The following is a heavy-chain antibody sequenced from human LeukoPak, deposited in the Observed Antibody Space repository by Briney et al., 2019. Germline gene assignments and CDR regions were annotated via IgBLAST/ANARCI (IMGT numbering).Heavy chain of an antibody. D-gene: IGHD5-18*01. CDR2: ISSSSSYI. J-gene: IGHJ4*02. CDR3: ARSEGYSYGSFDY. CDR1: GFTFSSYS. Sequence: PGGSLRLSCAASGFTFSSYSMNWVRQAPGKGLEWVSSISSSSSYIYYADSVKGRFTISRDNAKNSLYLQMNSLRAEDTAAYYCARSEGYSYGSFDYWGQGTLVTVSS. V-gene: IGHV3-21*01.